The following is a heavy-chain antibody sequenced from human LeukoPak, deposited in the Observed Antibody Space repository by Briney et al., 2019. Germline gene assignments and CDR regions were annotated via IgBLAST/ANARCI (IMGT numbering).Heavy chain of an antibody. D-gene: IGHD4-17*01. V-gene: IGHV4-59*08. Sequence: SETLSLTCTVSGGSISNKYWSWIRQPPGKGLEWIGYIYYSGSTNYNPSLKSRVTISVDTSKNQFSLKLSSVTAADTAVYYCARHLFMATVTTFWFDPWGQGTLVTVSS. J-gene: IGHJ5*02. CDR1: GGSISNKY. CDR3: ARHLFMATVTTFWFDP. CDR2: IYYSGST.